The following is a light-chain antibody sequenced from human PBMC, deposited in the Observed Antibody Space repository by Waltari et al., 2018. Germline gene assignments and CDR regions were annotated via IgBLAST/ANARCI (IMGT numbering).Light chain of an antibody. V-gene: IGLV1-40*01. J-gene: IGLJ2*01. CDR2: RNN. CDR3: QTYETSLTGPGV. Sequence: QPVLTQPPSVSGAPGQTVTISCPGSVSTIGAGYGLQWYQLRPGSSPKRLIFRNNNRPSGVPDRFSASRSGASASLVITGLQAEDEADYYCQTYETSLTGPGVFGGGTRLTVL. CDR1: VSTIGAGYG.